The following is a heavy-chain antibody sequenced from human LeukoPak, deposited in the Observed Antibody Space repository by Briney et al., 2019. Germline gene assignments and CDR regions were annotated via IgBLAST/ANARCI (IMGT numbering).Heavy chain of an antibody. CDR3: ARDLYSGYDSGLDY. CDR2: ISYDGSNK. D-gene: IGHD5-12*01. CDR1: GFTFSSYA. Sequence: PGGSLRLSCAASGFTFSSYAIHWVRQAPGKGLEWVAVISYDGSNKYYADSVKGRFTISRDNSKNTLYLQMNSLRAEDTAVYYCARDLYSGYDSGLDYWGQGTLVTVSS. J-gene: IGHJ4*02. V-gene: IGHV3-30-3*01.